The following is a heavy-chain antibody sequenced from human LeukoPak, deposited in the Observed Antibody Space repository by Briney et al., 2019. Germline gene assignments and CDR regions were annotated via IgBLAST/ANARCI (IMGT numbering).Heavy chain of an antibody. CDR2: INPSGGST. CDR1: GYTFTSYY. V-gene: IGHV1-46*01. J-gene: IGHJ6*02. CDR3: ARDRPINYYYYGMDV. Sequence: ASVKVSCKASGYTFTSYYMHWVRQAPGQGLEWMGIINPSGGSTSYAQKFQGRVTMTRDTSTSTVYMELSSLRPEDTAVYYCARDRPINYYYYGMDVWGQGTTVTVSS.